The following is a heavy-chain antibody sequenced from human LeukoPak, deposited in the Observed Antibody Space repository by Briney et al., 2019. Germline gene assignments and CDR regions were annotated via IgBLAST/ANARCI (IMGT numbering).Heavy chain of an antibody. CDR2: ISAYNGNT. V-gene: IGHV1-18*01. J-gene: IGHJ2*01. CDR1: GYTFTSYG. CDR3: ARYDSSGYYYSWYLDL. Sequence: GASVKVSCKASGYTFTSYGISWVRQAPGQGLDWIGWISAYNGNTNYAQKLQGRVTMTTDTSTSTAYMELRSLRSDDTAVYYCARYDSSGYYYSWYLDLWGRGTLVTVSS. D-gene: IGHD3-22*01.